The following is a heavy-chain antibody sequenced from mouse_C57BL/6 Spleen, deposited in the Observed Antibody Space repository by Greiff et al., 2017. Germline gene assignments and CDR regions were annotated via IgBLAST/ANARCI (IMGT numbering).Heavy chain of an antibody. J-gene: IGHJ2*01. CDR2: IDPEDGDT. CDR3: TTATVVATGDY. V-gene: IGHV14-1*01. D-gene: IGHD1-1*01. CDR1: GFNITDYY. Sequence: EAQLQQSGAELVRPGASVKLSCTASGFNITDYYMHWVKQRPEQGLEWIGRIDPEDGDTEYAPKFQGKATMTADTSSNTAYMQLSSLTSEDTAVYYCTTATVVATGDYWGQGTTLTVSS.